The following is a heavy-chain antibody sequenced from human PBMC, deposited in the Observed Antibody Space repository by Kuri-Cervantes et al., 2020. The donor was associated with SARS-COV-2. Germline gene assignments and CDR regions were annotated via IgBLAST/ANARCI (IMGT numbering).Heavy chain of an antibody. CDR3: VTRGGSEAFDV. CDR2: ISSNGETT. D-gene: IGHD1-1*01. J-gene: IGHJ3*01. CDR1: GFTFNAYS. V-gene: IGHV3-64D*06. Sequence: GESLKISCSASGFTFNAYSMHWVRQAPGKGLEYVSAISSNGETTYYADSVKGRFIISRDNSKNTLFLQMSGLRAEDTAVYFCVTRGGSEAFDVWAKGQWSPSPQ.